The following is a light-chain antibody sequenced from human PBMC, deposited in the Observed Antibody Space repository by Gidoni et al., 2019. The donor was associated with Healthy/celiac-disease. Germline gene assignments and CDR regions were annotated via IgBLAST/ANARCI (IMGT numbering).Light chain of an antibody. CDR3: CSYAGSSTYVV. V-gene: IGLV2-23*01. CDR1: SSDVGSYNL. CDR2: EGS. Sequence: QSPLTPPASASGSPGQSITISCTGTSSDVGSYNLVSWYQQHPGKAPKLMIYEGSKRPSGVSNRFSGSKAGNTASLTISGLQAEDEADYYCCSYAGSSTYVVFGGGTKLTVL. J-gene: IGLJ2*01.